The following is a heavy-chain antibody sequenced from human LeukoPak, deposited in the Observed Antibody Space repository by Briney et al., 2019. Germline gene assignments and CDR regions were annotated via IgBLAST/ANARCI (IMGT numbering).Heavy chain of an antibody. J-gene: IGHJ6*02. D-gene: IGHD3-3*01. Sequence: RASVKVSCKASGYTFTSYDINWVRQATGQGLEWMGWMNPNSGNTGYAQKFQGRVTMTRNTSISTAYMELSSLRSEDTAVYYCARGGSLEWLPYYYYYYGMDVWGQGTRSPSP. CDR3: ARGGSLEWLPYYYYYYGMDV. CDR2: MNPNSGNT. V-gene: IGHV1-8*01. CDR1: GYTFTSYD.